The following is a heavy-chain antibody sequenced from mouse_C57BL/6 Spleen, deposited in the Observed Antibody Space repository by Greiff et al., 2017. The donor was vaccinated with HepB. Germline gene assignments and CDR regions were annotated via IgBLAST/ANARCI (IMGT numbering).Heavy chain of an antibody. CDR1: GYAFSSSW. Sequence: QVQLQQSGPELVKPGASVKISCKASGYAFSSSWMNWVKQRPGKGLEWIGRIYPGDGDTNYNGKFTGKATLTADKSSNTAYMQLSSLTSEDSAVYSCASSRYFDVWGTGTTVTVSS. V-gene: IGHV1-82*01. CDR3: ASSRYFDV. J-gene: IGHJ1*03. CDR2: IYPGDGDT.